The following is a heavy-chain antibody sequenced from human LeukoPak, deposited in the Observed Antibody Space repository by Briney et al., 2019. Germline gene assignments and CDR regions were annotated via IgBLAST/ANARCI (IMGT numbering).Heavy chain of an antibody. CDR1: GDSISTSTYY. J-gene: IGHJ4*02. Sequence: SETLSLTCTVSGDSISTSTYYWGWIRQPPGKGLEWIGTIYNNGGTHYSPSLKSRVTISADTSKNQFSLRLHSMTAADTAVYYCARIGNFYFWGQGSLVTVSS. CDR2: IYNNGGT. CDR3: ARIGNFYF. D-gene: IGHD4-23*01. V-gene: IGHV4-39*01.